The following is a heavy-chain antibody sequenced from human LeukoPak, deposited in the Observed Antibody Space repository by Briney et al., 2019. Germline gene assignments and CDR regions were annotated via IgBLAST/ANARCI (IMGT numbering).Heavy chain of an antibody. J-gene: IGHJ6*02. V-gene: IGHV4-59*01. CDR3: AGVLAVAATGIYGRDV. Sequence: SETLSLTCTVSGGSISSYYWSWIRQPPGKGLEWIGYIYYSGSANYNPSLKSRVTISVDTSKNQFSLKLSSVTAADTAVYYCAGVLAVAATGIYGRDVWAQGPTVTVPS. CDR1: GGSISSYY. D-gene: IGHD6-19*01. CDR2: IYYSGSA.